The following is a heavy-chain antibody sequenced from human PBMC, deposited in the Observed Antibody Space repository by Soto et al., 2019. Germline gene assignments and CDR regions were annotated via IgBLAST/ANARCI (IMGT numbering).Heavy chain of an antibody. CDR1: GASISSSY. CDR2: IYYSGST. J-gene: IGHJ4*02. Sequence: PSETLSLTCTVSGASISSSYWSWIRQPPGKGLEWIGYIYYSGSTNYNPSLKSRVTISVDTSKNQFSLKLSSVTAADTAVYYCARHEVTMTYYFEYWGPGTPVTVSS. D-gene: IGHD3-22*01. CDR3: ARHEVTMTYYFEY. V-gene: IGHV4-59*08.